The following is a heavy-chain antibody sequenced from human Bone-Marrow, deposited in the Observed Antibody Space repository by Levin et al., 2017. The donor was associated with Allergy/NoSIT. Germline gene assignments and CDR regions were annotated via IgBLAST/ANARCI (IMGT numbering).Heavy chain of an antibody. D-gene: IGHD6-19*01. CDR2: ISSSSSYT. CDR1: GFTFSDYY. V-gene: IGHV3-11*06. J-gene: IGHJ5*02. Sequence: GGSLRLSCAASGFTFSDYYMSWIRQAPGKGLEWVSYISSSSSYTNYADSVKGRFTISRDNAKNSLYLQMNSLRAEDTAVYYCARDRTWGSSGWYGEIDPWGQGTLVTVSS. CDR3: ARDRTWGSSGWYGEIDP.